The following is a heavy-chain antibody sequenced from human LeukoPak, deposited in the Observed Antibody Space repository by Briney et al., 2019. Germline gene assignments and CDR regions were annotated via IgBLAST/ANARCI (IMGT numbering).Heavy chain of an antibody. CDR3: ATRSGSYSSRAFDI. J-gene: IGHJ3*02. CDR2: FDPEDGET. CDR1: GYTLTELS. V-gene: IGHV1-24*01. Sequence: ASVKVSCKVSGYTLTELSMHWVRQAPGKGLEWMGGFDPEDGETIYAQKFQGRVTMTEDTSTDTAHMELSSLRSEDTAVYYCATRSGSYSSRAFDIWGQGTMVTVSS. D-gene: IGHD3-10*01.